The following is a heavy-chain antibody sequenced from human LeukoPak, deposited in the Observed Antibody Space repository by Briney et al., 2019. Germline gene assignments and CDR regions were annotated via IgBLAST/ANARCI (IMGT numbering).Heavy chain of an antibody. CDR1: GFTFSSYS. J-gene: IGHJ4*02. D-gene: IGHD3-22*01. V-gene: IGHV3-23*01. Sequence: GGSLRLSCAASGFTFSSYSMHWLRQAPGKGLEWVSAISGSGGSTYYADSVKGRFTISRDNSKNTLYLQMNSLRAEDTAVYYCAKVTYYYDSSGYYYMGYLDYWGQGTLVTVSS. CDR2: ISGSGGST. CDR3: AKVTYYYDSSGYYYMGYLDY.